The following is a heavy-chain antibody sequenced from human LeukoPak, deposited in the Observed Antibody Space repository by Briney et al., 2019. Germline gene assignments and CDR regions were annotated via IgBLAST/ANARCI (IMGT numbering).Heavy chain of an antibody. CDR2: ISSDSSYI. CDR1: GLTFSSCS. D-gene: IGHD4-17*01. Sequence: GGSLRLSCAASGLTFSSCSMNWVRQAPGKGPEWVSAISSDSSYIYYADSVRGRFTISRDNAKNSLYLQMNSLRAEDTAVYYCARIRDFGASYHYFYMDVWGKGTTVTVS. V-gene: IGHV3-21*01. CDR3: ARIRDFGASYHYFYMDV. J-gene: IGHJ6*03.